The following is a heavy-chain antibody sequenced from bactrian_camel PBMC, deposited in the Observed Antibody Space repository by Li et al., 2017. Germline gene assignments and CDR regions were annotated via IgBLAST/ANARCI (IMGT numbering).Heavy chain of an antibody. Sequence: HVQLVESGGGSVQAGGSLRLSCVTSEYTRSSYCMGWFRQAAGKEREGVAGFDVGRRTPYYVDSVKGRFTISQDNAKTTLYLQMNSLKPEDTAVYYCAASIPCLPTGTRQERTTTGARGPRSPSP. CDR2: FDVGRRTP. CDR1: EYTRSSYC. D-gene: IGHD3*01. CDR3: AASIPCLPTGTRQERTTT. V-gene: IGHV3S1*01. J-gene: IGHJ4*01.